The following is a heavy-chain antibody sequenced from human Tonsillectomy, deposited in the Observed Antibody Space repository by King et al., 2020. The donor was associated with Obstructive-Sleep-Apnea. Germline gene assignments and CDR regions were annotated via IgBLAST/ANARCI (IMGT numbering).Heavy chain of an antibody. Sequence: VQLVESGGGLVQPGGSLRLSCAASGFTFSSYAMSWVRQAPGKGLEWVSAISGSGGSTYYADSVKGRFTISRDNSKNKLYLQINSLRAEDTAVYYCAKEQYYDSSGTAAGLGGVDHWGQGTLAT. D-gene: IGHD3-22*01. CDR3: AKEQYYDSSGTAAGLGGVDH. V-gene: IGHV3-23*04. J-gene: IGHJ5*02. CDR1: GFTFSSYA. CDR2: ISGSGGST.